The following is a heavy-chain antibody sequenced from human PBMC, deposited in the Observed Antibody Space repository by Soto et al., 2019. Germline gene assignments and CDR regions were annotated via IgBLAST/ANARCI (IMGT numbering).Heavy chain of an antibody. V-gene: IGHV3-74*01. CDR3: ARWAGGFAP. CDR2: INGDGSST. J-gene: IGHJ5*02. Sequence: EVQLVESGGGLVQPGGSLRLSCAASGFTFSNSWMHWVRQAPGKGLVWVSRINGDGSSTTYADSVKGRFTISRDNAKNTLYLQMNSRRVAETAVYCCARWAGGFAPWGQGTLVTVSS. CDR1: GFTFSNSW.